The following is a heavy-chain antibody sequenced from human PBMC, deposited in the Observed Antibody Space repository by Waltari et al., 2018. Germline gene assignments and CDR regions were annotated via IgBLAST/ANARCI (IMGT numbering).Heavy chain of an antibody. J-gene: IGHJ4*02. Sequence: EVQLVESGAGLVQPGGSLRLSCEASGFVFSTSWMHWFRQAPGMGLESVSRISPDGSIRLYADSVEGRFSTSRDNAENRLFLQMNRLRVEDTAIYYCERSGGYWGQGTLVTVSS. V-gene: IGHV3-74*03. D-gene: IGHD3-10*01. CDR3: ERSGGY. CDR1: GFVFSTSW. CDR2: ISPDGSIR.